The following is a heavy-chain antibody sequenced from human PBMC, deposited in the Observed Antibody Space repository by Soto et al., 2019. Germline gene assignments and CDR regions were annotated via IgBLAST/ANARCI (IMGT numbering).Heavy chain of an antibody. CDR1: GYTFTAYY. J-gene: IGHJ5*01. Sequence: ASVKVSCKTSGYTFTAYYMHWLRQAPGHGLEWLGWTSPRTGGAKYSNKFQGRVSMTRNTSITTPYMELNGLSTDDTAVYYCARSSGSYCKRFDSLGQGTLVTVSS. CDR3: ARSSGSYCKRFDS. V-gene: IGHV1-2*02. D-gene: IGHD3-10*01. CDR2: TSPRTGGA.